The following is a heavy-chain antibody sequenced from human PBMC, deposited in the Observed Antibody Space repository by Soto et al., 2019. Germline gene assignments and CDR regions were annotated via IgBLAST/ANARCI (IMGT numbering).Heavy chain of an antibody. V-gene: IGHV1-18*01. CDR2: ISAYNGNT. CDR3: ARVKVRFSEHKTEGWFDP. J-gene: IGHJ5*02. D-gene: IGHD3-3*01. Sequence: QVQLVQSGAEVKKPGASVKVSCKASGYTFTSYGISWVRQAPGQGLEWMGWISAYNGNTNYAQKLQGRVTMTTDTSTSTAYMELRSLRSDDTAVYYCARVKVRFSEHKTEGWFDPWGQGTLVTVSS. CDR1: GYTFTSYG.